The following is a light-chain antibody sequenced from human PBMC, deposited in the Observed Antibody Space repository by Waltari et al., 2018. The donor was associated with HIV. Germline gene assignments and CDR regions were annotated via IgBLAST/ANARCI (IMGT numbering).Light chain of an antibody. Sequence: QSALTQPPSASGSLGQSVTISCSGTSRDVGGYNYVSWYQQHPGKAPTLMSYEVSKRPSGVPNRFCGYRAGNTASLTVSGLQAEDEADYYCSSYAGSDIYVVFGGGTKLTVL. J-gene: IGLJ2*01. V-gene: IGLV2-8*01. CDR3: SSYAGSDIYVV. CDR2: EVS. CDR1: SRDVGGYNY.